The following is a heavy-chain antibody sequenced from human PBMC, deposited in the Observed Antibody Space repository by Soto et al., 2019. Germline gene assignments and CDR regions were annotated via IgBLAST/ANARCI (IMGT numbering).Heavy chain of an antibody. CDR1: GGSISNNNW. Sequence: SETLSLTCAVSGGSISNNNWWGWVRQPPGKGLEWIGEIYHSGRTNYNPSLKSRVSISADKSTNHFSLNLNSVTAADTAIYYCARGGSGYDSFDSWGQGTLVTVS. CDR2: IYHSGRT. CDR3: ARGGSGYDSFDS. V-gene: IGHV4-4*02. D-gene: IGHD5-12*01. J-gene: IGHJ4*02.